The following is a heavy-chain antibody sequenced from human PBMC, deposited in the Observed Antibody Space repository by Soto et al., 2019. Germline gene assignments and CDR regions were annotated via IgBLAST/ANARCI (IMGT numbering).Heavy chain of an antibody. CDR3: AALYNTSPFFDS. J-gene: IGHJ4*02. CDR1: GDSNHSFY. CDR2: ISYTGTA. Sequence: PSETLSLTCTVSGDSNHSFYLAWIRQPPGKGLEWIGHISYTGTANYNPSLESRVTVSIDTSKNQFSLRLRSVTAADTAIYYCAALYNTSPFFDSWGQGTLVTVYS. D-gene: IGHD1-1*01. V-gene: IGHV4-59*01.